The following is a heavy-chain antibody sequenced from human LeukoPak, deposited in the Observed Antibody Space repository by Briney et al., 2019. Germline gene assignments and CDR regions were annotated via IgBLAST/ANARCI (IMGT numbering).Heavy chain of an antibody. V-gene: IGHV4-39*01. CDR1: GGSISSSSYY. J-gene: IGHJ6*02. Sequence: PSETLSLTCTVSGGSISSSSYYWGWIRQPPGKGLEWIGSIYYSGSTYYNPSLKSRVTISVDTSKNQFSLKLSSVTAADTAVYYCARRARKHGGMDVWGQGTTVTVSS. CDR2: IYYSGST. D-gene: IGHD6-6*01. CDR3: ARRARKHGGMDV.